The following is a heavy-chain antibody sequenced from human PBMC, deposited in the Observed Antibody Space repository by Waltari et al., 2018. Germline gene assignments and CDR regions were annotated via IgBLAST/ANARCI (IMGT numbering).Heavy chain of an antibody. CDR3: AGSPMAGSTWTNWFDP. V-gene: IGHV1-69*12. D-gene: IGHD3-10*01. CDR2: CIPSFGTV. CDR1: GGSFDSYS. Sequence: QVQLVQSGAEVKKPGSSVKVSCKASGGSFDSYSITWVRKAPGQGLEWMGECIPSFGTVNYAHEVHGRVTITADESTSTAYMELISLRSADTAVYFCAGSPMAGSTWTNWFDPWGQGTLVTVSS. J-gene: IGHJ5*02.